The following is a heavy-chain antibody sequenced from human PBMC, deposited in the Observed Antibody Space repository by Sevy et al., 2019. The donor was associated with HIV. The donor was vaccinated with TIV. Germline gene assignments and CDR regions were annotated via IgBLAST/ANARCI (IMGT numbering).Heavy chain of an antibody. D-gene: IGHD2-2*01. Sequence: GGSLRLSCAASGLTFSSYWMTWVRQAPGKGLEWVANINQGGSQEYYVDSVKGRLKISRDNAKNSLYLQINSLRAEDTAVYYCATILPAGVHAEYFQHWGQGTLVTVSS. CDR3: ATILPAGVHAEYFQH. J-gene: IGHJ1*01. CDR2: INQGGSQE. V-gene: IGHV3-7*01. CDR1: GLTFSSYW.